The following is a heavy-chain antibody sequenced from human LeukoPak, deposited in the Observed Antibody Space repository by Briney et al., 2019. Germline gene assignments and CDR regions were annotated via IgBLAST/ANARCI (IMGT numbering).Heavy chain of an antibody. D-gene: IGHD3-3*01. CDR2: IIPIFGTA. V-gene: IGHV1-69*06. CDR3: ARGYDFWSGYPL. Sequence: SVKVSCKASGYTFTSYAMNWVRQAPGQGLEWMGGIIPIFGTANYAQKFQGRVTITADKSTSTAYMELSSLRSEGTAVYYCARGYDFWSGYPLWGQGTLVTVSS. J-gene: IGHJ4*02. CDR1: GYTFTSYA.